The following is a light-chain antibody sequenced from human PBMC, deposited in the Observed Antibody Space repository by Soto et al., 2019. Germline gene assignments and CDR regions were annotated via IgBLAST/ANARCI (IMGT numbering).Light chain of an antibody. CDR3: SSYTCSSTVV. CDR2: DVS. CDR1: SSDVGGYNY. J-gene: IGLJ2*01. V-gene: IGLV2-14*01. Sequence: QSALTQPASVSGSPGQSITISCTGTSSDVGGYNYVSWYQQHPGKAPKLMIYDVSNRPSGVSNRFSGSESGNTASLTISGLQAEDEADYYCSSYTCSSTVVFGGGTKLTVL.